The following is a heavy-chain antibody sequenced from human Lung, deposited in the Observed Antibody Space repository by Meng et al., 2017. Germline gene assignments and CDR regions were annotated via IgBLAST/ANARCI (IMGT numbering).Heavy chain of an antibody. CDR1: GGAFSDYY. V-gene: IGHV4-34*01. J-gene: IGHJ4*02. D-gene: IGHD4-11*01. CDR2: INHSGST. CDR3: ARGPTTMAHDFDY. Sequence: RWGAGLLKPSETLSLTFVVSGGAFSDYYWSGIRQPPGKGLEWIGEINHSGSTNYNPSLESRATISVDTSQNNLSLKLSSVTAADSAVYYCARGPTTMAHDFDYWGQGTLVTVSS.